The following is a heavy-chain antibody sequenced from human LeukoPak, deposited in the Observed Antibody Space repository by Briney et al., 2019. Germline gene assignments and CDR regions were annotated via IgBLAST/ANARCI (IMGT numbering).Heavy chain of an antibody. CDR1: GYTLTELS. Sequence: ASVKVSCKVSGYTLTELSMHWVRQASGQGLEWMGWINPNSGGTNYAQKFQGRVTMTRDTSISTAYMELSRLRSDDTAVYYCARVYCSSTSCPRPADYWGQGTLVTVSS. J-gene: IGHJ4*02. V-gene: IGHV1-2*02. D-gene: IGHD2-2*01. CDR2: INPNSGGT. CDR3: ARVYCSSTSCPRPADY.